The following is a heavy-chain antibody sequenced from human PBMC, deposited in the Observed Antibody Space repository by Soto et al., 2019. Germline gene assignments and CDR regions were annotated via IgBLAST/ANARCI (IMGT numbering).Heavy chain of an antibody. J-gene: IGHJ4*02. Sequence: SETLSLTCTVSGGSISSGGYYWGWIRQHPGKGLEWIGYIYYSGSTYYNPSLKSRVTISVDTSKNQFSLKLSSVTAADTAVYYCARTGTEPYYFDYWGQGTLVTVSS. CDR1: GGSISSGGYY. V-gene: IGHV4-31*03. D-gene: IGHD1-1*01. CDR3: ARTGTEPYYFDY. CDR2: IYYSGST.